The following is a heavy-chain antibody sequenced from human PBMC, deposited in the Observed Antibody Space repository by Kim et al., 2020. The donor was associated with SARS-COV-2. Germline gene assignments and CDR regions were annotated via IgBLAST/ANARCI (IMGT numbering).Heavy chain of an antibody. CDR3: ATTTSGWIFDY. J-gene: IGHJ4*02. CDR2: T. D-gene: IGHD6-19*01. Sequence: TFSAGPVKGRFPISRDNSKNTLYLQSNSLRAEDPAVYYCATTTSGWIFDYWGQGTMVTVSS. V-gene: IGHV3-23*03.